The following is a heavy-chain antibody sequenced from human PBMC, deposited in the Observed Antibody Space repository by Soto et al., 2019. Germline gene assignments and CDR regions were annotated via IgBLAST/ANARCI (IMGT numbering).Heavy chain of an antibody. J-gene: IGHJ6*02. CDR3: AKSPTANRYCVSALCYATNYYGLDV. V-gene: IGHV3-23*01. D-gene: IGHD2-2*01. CDR1: GLFSTYA. Sequence: EVQLLESGGGFVQPGGSLRLSCAASGLFSTYAMTWVRQAPGKGLEWVSAISGSGDTTYYADSVKGRFTISRDNSKNTLYLQMNSLRAEDTAVYYCAKSPTANRYCVSALCYATNYYGLDVWGQGTTVTVSS. CDR2: ISGSGDTT.